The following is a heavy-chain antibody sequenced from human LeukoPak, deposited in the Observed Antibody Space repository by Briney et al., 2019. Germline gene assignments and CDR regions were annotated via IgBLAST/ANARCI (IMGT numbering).Heavy chain of an antibody. V-gene: IGHV4-59*12. D-gene: IGHD1-26*01. J-gene: IGHJ4*02. CDR3: ARELVRGGSGSYYYYFDY. CDR1: GGSISSYY. Sequence: TSETLSLTCTVSGGSISSYYWSWIRQPPGKGLEWIGYIYYSGSTSYNPSLKSRVTMSVDTSRNQFSLKLSSVTAADTAVYYCARELVRGGSGSYYYYFDYWGQGTLVTVSS. CDR2: IYYSGST.